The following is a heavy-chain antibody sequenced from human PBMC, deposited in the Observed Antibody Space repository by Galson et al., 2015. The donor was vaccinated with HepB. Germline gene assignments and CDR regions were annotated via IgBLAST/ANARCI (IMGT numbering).Heavy chain of an antibody. D-gene: IGHD3-22*01. V-gene: IGHV3-9*01. CDR3: AKGGMLVVAACDY. CDR2: ISWNSGKI. CDR1: GFTFDDYA. J-gene: IGHJ4*02. Sequence: SLRLSCAASGFTFDDYAMHWVRQVPGKGLEWVSGISWNSGKIHYADSVKGRFTISRDNAKNSLYLQMNSLRAEDTALYYCAKGGMLVVAACDYWGQGTLVTVSS.